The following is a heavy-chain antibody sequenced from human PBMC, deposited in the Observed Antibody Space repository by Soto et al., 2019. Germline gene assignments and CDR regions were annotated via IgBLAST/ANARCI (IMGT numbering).Heavy chain of an antibody. CDR1: SGSISRGPYY. CDR2: IYYSGSA. D-gene: IGHD3-10*01. J-gene: IGHJ3*02. CDR3: ARRSMVRGVTAFDI. Sequence: QVQLQESGPGLVKPSQTLSLTCNVSSGSISRGPYYWSWIRKHPGGGLEWIGYIYYSGSAYYNPSLESRVTMSIDTSKSHFSLKLLSVTAAHSAVYYCARRSMVRGVTAFDIWGHGILVTVSS. V-gene: IGHV4-31*03.